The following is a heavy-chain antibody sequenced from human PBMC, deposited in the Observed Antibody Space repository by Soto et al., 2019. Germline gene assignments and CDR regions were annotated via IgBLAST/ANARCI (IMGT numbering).Heavy chain of an antibody. J-gene: IGHJ5*02. CDR2: IYHSGTT. CDR3: ARGGYRTLAWFDP. CDR1: GGSISNYY. D-gene: IGHD5-18*01. Sequence: SETLSLTGTVAGGSISNYYWSWIRQSPGKGLEWIANIYHSGTTNYNLSLKGRVSISIDSSKNQVSLRLKSVTAADTAVYYCARGGYRTLAWFDPWGQGTLVTVSS. V-gene: IGHV4-59*01.